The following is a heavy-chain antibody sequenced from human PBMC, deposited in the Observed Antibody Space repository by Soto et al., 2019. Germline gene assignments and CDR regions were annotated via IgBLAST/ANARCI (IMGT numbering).Heavy chain of an antibody. CDR1: GFTFDTYG. CDR2: ISYEGSNT. D-gene: IGHD1-1*01. CDR3: ARVTPGNNLYYFSGLDF. Sequence: TVGSLRLSCVASGFTFDTYGIHWVRQAPGKGLQWVALISYEGSNTYYADSVRGRFTISRDNSKNTLYLQMNTLRPEDTGLYYCARVTPGNNLYYFSGLDFWGQGTSVTVSS. J-gene: IGHJ6*02. V-gene: IGHV3-30-3*01.